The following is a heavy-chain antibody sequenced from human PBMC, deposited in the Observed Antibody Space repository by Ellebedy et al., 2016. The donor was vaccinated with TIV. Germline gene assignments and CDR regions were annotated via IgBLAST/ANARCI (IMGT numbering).Heavy chain of an antibody. CDR1: GGSFSGYY. CDR3: ARRGKWFGEKRFDP. Sequence: SETLSLXCAVYGGSFSGYYWSWIRQPPGKGLEWIGEINHSGSTNYNPSLKSRVTISVDTSKNQFSLKLSSVTAADTAVYYCARRGKWFGEKRFDPWGQGTLVTVSS. CDR2: INHSGST. D-gene: IGHD3-10*01. V-gene: IGHV4-34*01. J-gene: IGHJ5*02.